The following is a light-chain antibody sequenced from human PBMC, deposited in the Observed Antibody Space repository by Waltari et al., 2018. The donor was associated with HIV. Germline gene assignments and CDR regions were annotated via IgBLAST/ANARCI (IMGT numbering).Light chain of an antibody. CDR2: GTS. J-gene: IGKJ4*01. CDR1: QTISRSN. Sequence: VLTQSPGTLSLSTGERVTLSCWASQTISRSNLAWYQQKIGQAPRLLIYGTSNRAAGIPDRFSGSGSGTDFTLTISRLEPEDFAFYYCQHYDGSPLTFGGGTKVEVK. V-gene: IGKV3-20*01. CDR3: QHYDGSPLT.